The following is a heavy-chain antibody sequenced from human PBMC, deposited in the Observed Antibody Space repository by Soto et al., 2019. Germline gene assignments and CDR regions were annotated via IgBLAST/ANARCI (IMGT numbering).Heavy chain of an antibody. Sequence: PGGSLRLSCAASGFTFSSYGVHWVRQAPGKGLEWVAVISYDGSNKYYADSVKGRFTISRDNSKNTLYLQMNSLRAEDTAVYYCAKGDPASSSWFHLDYYYYGMDVWGQGTTVTVSS. CDR3: AKGDPASSSWFHLDYYYYGMDV. J-gene: IGHJ6*02. D-gene: IGHD6-13*01. CDR2: ISYDGSNK. V-gene: IGHV3-30*18. CDR1: GFTFSSYG.